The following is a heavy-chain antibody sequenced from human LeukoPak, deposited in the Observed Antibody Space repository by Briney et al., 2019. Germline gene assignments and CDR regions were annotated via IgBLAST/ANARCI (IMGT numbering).Heavy chain of an antibody. CDR3: AKVRGYSYGYFDY. J-gene: IGHJ4*02. CDR1: GFTFSNFA. D-gene: IGHD5-18*01. CDR2: ISSSRST. V-gene: IGHV3-23*01. Sequence: GGSLRLSCAASGFTFSNFAMSWVRQAPGKGLEWVSAISSSRSTYYADSVKGRFTISRDNSKNTLFLQMNSLRAEDTAVYYCAKVRGYSYGYFDYWGQGTLVTVSS.